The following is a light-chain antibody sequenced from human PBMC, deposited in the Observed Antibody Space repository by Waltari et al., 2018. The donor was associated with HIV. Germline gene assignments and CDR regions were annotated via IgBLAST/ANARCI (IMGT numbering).Light chain of an antibody. Sequence: QSALTQPASVSGSPGQSTTLPCTGTSSHVGRYNDVSWYQQHPGKAPKFMIYQVRNRPSGVSNRFSGSKSGNTASLTISGLQAEDEAYYYCSSYSSSDTHVVFGGGTKLTVL. J-gene: IGLJ2*01. V-gene: IGLV2-14*01. CDR2: QVR. CDR3: SSYSSSDTHVV. CDR1: SSHVGRYND.